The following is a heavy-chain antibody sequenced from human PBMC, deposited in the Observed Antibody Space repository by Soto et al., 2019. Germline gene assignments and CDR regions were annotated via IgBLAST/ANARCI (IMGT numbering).Heavy chain of an antibody. CDR3: ATGYSSSSGPLDY. V-gene: IGHV4-34*01. Sequence: SETLSLTCAVYGGSFSGYYWSWIRQPPGKGLEWIGEINHSGSTNYNPSLKSRVTISVDTSKNQFSLKLSSVTAADTAVYYCATGYSSSSGPLDYWGPGTLVTVSS. D-gene: IGHD6-6*01. CDR1: GGSFSGYY. CDR2: INHSGST. J-gene: IGHJ4*02.